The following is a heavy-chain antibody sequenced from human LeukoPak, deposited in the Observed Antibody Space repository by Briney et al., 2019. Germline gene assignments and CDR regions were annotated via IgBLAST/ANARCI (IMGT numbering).Heavy chain of an antibody. D-gene: IGHD3-3*01. V-gene: IGHV4-30-4*08. Sequence: SQTLSLTCTVSNDSIILGDYYWSWIRQPPGKGLEWIGYVYYSGTTYYNPSLESRVTISIDTSRNQFSLKLTTMTAADTAVYYCARAFGGVIINGGWFDPWGQGAQVTVSS. CDR3: ARAFGGVIINGGWFDP. CDR1: NDSIILGDYY. J-gene: IGHJ5*02. CDR2: VYYSGTT.